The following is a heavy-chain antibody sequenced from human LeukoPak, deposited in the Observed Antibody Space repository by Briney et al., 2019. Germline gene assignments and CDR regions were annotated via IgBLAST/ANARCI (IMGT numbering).Heavy chain of an antibody. CDR1: GYTFTNYD. CDR2: MNPDTNST. Sequence: ASVKVSCKASGYTFTNYDINWVRQATGHRLEWMGWMNPDTNSTVYAQKFQGRVSMTSYPSISTAYMELSSLRSEDTAVYSCARGHFFDSSGYAHWGQGTLVTVSS. J-gene: IGHJ4*02. CDR3: ARGHFFDSSGYAH. V-gene: IGHV1-8*01. D-gene: IGHD3-22*01.